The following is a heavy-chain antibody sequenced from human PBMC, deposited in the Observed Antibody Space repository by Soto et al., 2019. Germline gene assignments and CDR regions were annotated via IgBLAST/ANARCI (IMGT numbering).Heavy chain of an antibody. CDR3: AREITIFGVVTTPYGMDV. Sequence: ASVKVSCKASGYTFTSYGISWVRQAPGQRLEWMGWISAYNGNTNYAQKLQGRVTMTTDTSTSTAYMELRSLRSDDTAVYYCAREITIFGVVTTPYGMDVWGQGTTVTVSS. CDR2: ISAYNGNT. D-gene: IGHD3-3*01. J-gene: IGHJ6*02. V-gene: IGHV1-18*01. CDR1: GYTFTSYG.